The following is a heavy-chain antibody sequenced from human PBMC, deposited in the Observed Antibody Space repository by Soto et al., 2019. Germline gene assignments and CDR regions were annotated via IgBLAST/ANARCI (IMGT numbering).Heavy chain of an antibody. CDR2: IYYSGST. D-gene: IGHD3-3*01. CDR1: GGSLSSSSYY. V-gene: IGHV4-39*01. Sequence: QLQLQESGPGLVKPSETLSLTCTVSGGSLSSSSYYWGWIRQPPGKGLEWIGSIYYSGSTYYNPSLKSRVTISVDTAKSQYSLKLSSVTAADTAVYYCSRRPTALRFLEWATYACDIWGQGTMVTVSS. J-gene: IGHJ3*02. CDR3: SRRPTALRFLEWATYACDI.